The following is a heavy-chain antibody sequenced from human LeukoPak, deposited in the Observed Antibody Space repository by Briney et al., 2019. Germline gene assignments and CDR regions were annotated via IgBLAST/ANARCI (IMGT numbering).Heavy chain of an antibody. J-gene: IGHJ4*02. CDR3: AKMGGVAGRGWSPY. CDR2: ISYDGSNK. CDR1: GFTFSSYA. Sequence: PGGSLRLSCAASGFTFSSYAMHWVRQAPGKGLEWVAVISYDGSNKYYADSVKGRFTISRDNSKNTLYLQMNSLRAEDTAVYYCAKMGGVAGRGWSPYWGQGTLVTVSS. V-gene: IGHV3-30*04. D-gene: IGHD6-19*01.